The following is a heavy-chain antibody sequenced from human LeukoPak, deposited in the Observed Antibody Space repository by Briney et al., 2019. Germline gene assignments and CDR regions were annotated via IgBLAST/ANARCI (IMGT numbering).Heavy chain of an antibody. CDR2: IWYDGSNK. CDR3: ARGYGDYVLNWFDP. V-gene: IGHV3-33*01. D-gene: IGHD4-17*01. CDR1: GFTFSSYG. Sequence: PGGSLRLSCAASGFTFSSYGMHWVGQAPGKGLEGVADIWYDGSNKYYADSVKGRFTISRDNSKNPLYLQMNSLRAEDTAVYYCARGYGDYVLNWFDPWGQGTLVTVSS. J-gene: IGHJ5*02.